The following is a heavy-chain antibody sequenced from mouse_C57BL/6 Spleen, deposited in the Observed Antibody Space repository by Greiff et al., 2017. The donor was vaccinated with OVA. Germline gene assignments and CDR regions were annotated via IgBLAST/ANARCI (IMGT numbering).Heavy chain of an antibody. D-gene: IGHD2-3*01. CDR3: ARSWVYDGPEDY. CDR1: GYTFTSYW. CDR2: INPSNGGT. Sequence: QVQLKQPGTELVKPGASVKLSCKASGYTFTSYWMHWVKQRPGQGLEWIGNINPSNGGTNYNEKFKSKATLTVDKSSSTAYMQLSSLTSEDSAVYYCARSWVYDGPEDYWGQGTTLTVSS. J-gene: IGHJ2*01. V-gene: IGHV1-53*01.